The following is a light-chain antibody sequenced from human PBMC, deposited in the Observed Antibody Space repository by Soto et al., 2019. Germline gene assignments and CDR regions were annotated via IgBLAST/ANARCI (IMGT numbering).Light chain of an antibody. V-gene: IGKV3D-20*02. CDR3: QQRSN. CDR2: SVS. J-gene: IGKJ5*01. CDR1: QSVSNDY. Sequence: EVVMTHSPATLCLSTRDRATLSCRASQSVSNDYVAWVQQKPGQSPRLLIYSVSSRATGIPDRFSGSGSGTDFTLTISSLEPEDFAVYYCQQRSNFGQGRRLEV.